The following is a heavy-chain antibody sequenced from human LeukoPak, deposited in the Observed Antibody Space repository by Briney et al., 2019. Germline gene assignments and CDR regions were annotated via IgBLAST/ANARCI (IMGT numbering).Heavy chain of an antibody. CDR2: INPNSGGT. J-gene: IGHJ4*02. Sequence: AASVKVSCKASGYTFTGYYMHWVRQAPGQGLEWMGWINPNSGGTNYAQKLQGRVTMTTDTSTSTAYMELRSLRSDDTAVYYCARGGGRWLQLRDWGQGTLVTVSS. V-gene: IGHV1-2*02. CDR3: ARGGGRWLQLRD. D-gene: IGHD5-24*01. CDR1: GYTFTGYY.